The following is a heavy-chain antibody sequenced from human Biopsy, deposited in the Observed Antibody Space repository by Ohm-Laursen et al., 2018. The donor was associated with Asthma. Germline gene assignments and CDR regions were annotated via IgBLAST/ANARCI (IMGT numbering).Heavy chain of an antibody. V-gene: IGHV1-2*06. J-gene: IGHJ5*02. CDR1: GGSFNTYA. CDR3: AREGITGTTAWFDP. D-gene: IGHD1-7*01. CDR2: INPNSGGT. Sequence: SVKVSCKASGGSFNTYAISWLRQAPGQGLEWMGRINPNSGGTNYAQKFQGRVTMTRDTSISTAYMELSRLRSDDTAVYYCAREGITGTTAWFDPWGQGTLVTVSS.